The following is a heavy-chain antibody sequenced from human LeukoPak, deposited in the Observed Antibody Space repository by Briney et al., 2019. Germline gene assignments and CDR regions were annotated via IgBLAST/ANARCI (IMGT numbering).Heavy chain of an antibody. CDR1: GGSISSGDYY. CDR3: ARANYDSSGYYQRLTWFDP. D-gene: IGHD3-22*01. J-gene: IGHJ5*02. V-gene: IGHV4-30-4*01. CDR2: IYYSGST. Sequence: PSETLSLTCTVSGGSISSGDYYWSWIRQPPGKGLEWIGYIYYSGSTYYNPSLKSRVTISVDTSKNQFSLKLSSVTAADTAAYYCARANYDSSGYYQRLTWFDPWGQGTLVTVSS.